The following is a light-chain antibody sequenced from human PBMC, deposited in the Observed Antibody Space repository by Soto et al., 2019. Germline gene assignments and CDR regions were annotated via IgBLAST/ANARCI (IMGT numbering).Light chain of an antibody. V-gene: IGKV3-20*01. CDR2: GKS. Sequence: EIVLTQSPGTLSLSPGERATLSCRASQSVSSSYLAWYQQKPGQDPRLLIYGKSSRATGIPDRFSGSGSGTDFTLTISRLEPEDFAVYYCQQYGSSPTFGQGTKVDIK. J-gene: IGKJ1*01. CDR3: QQYGSSPT. CDR1: QSVSSSY.